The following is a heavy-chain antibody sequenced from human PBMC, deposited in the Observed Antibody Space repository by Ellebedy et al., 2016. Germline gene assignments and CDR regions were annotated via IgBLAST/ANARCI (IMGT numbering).Heavy chain of an antibody. CDR3: ASSEYSSGWVDY. V-gene: IGHV1-2*02. CDR2: INPNSGGT. Sequence: ASVKVSGKASGYTFTGYYMHWVRQAPGQGLEWMGWINPNSGGTNYAQTFQGRVTMTRDTSISTAYMELDRLRSDDTAVYYCASSEYSSGWVDYWGQGTLVTVSS. D-gene: IGHD6-19*01. J-gene: IGHJ4*02. CDR1: GYTFTGYY.